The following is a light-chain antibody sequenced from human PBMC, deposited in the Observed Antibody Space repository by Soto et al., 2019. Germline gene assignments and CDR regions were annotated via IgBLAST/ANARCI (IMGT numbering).Light chain of an antibody. CDR3: QQYGSSSWT. J-gene: IGKJ1*01. V-gene: IGKV3-15*01. Sequence: IVMTQPPATLSVSPGERATLSCRASQSVSSNLAWYQQKPGQAPRLLIYGASTRATGIPARFSGSWSGTDFTLTISRLEPEDVSVYYCQQYGSSSWTLGQGTKVDIK. CDR1: QSVSSN. CDR2: GAS.